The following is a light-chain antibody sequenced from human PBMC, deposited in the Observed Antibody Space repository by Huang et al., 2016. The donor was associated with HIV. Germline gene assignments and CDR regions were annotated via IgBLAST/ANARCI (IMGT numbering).Light chain of an antibody. V-gene: IGKV1-9*01. CDR3: QQLNSFPRT. CDR1: QGISSY. Sequence: IQLTQSPSSLSASVGDRVTITCRASQGISSYLAWDQQKPGTAPKVLIHAASTLQSGVPSRFSGSGSGTDFTLTISSLQPEDFATYFCQQLNSFPRTFGQGTKVEIK. J-gene: IGKJ1*01. CDR2: AAS.